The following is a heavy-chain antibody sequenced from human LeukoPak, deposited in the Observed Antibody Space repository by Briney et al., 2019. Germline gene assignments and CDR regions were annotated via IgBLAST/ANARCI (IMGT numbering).Heavy chain of an antibody. J-gene: IGHJ5*02. Sequence: GGSLRLSCAASGFTFSSYAMSWVRQAPGKGLEWVSFISTSSSYIYYADSVKGRFTISRDNAKNSLYLEMNSLRAEDTAVYYCARATSDNILTGYYSPWGQGTLVTVSS. V-gene: IGHV3-21*01. D-gene: IGHD3-9*01. CDR3: ARATSDNILTGYYSP. CDR2: ISTSSSYI. CDR1: GFTFSSYA.